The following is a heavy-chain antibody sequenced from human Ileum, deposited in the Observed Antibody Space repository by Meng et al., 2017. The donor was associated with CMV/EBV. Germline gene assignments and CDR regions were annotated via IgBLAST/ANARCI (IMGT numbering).Heavy chain of an antibody. D-gene: IGHD1-26*01. CDR2: INPNSGAT. CDR1: GYTFTGYF. CDR3: ASLSGGDFEY. J-gene: IGHJ4*02. V-gene: IGHV1-2*02. Sequence: QAQLVQSGAEVKKPXXSAKVSCKASGYTFTGYFMFWVRQAPGQGLEWMGSINPNSGATNFAQNFQGRVTMTRDTSINTAYMELNRLRSDDTAVYYCASLSGGDFEYWGQGTLVTVSS.